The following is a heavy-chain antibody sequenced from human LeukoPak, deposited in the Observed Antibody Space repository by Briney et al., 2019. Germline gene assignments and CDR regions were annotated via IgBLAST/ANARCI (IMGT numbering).Heavy chain of an antibody. Sequence: SVKVSCKASGYTFTGYYMHWVRQAPGQGLEWMGWINPNSGGTNYAQKFQGRVTMTRDTSISTAYMELGRLRSDDTAVYYCARDGIAARPYYYGMDVWGQGTTVTVSS. J-gene: IGHJ6*02. V-gene: IGHV1-2*02. CDR3: ARDGIAARPYYYGMDV. D-gene: IGHD6-6*01. CDR1: GYTFTGYY. CDR2: INPNSGGT.